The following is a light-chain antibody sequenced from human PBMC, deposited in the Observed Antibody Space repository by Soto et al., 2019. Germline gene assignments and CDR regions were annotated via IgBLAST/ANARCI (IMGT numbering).Light chain of an antibody. CDR2: DAS. CDR1: QDISNY. J-gene: IGKJ5*01. CDR3: QQYDNLPIT. Sequence: DIQMTQSPSSLSASVGDRVTITCHASQDISNYLNWYQQNPGKAPKLLIYDASNLETGVPSRFSGSGSGTDFTLTISSLQPEDIATYYCQQYDNLPITFGQGTRREIK. V-gene: IGKV1-33*01.